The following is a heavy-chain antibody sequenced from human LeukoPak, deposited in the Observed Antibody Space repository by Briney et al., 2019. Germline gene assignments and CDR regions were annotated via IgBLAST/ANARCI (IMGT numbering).Heavy chain of an antibody. V-gene: IGHV3-7*01. CDR1: GFTLSNYW. D-gene: IGHD6-13*01. CDR2: IKQEGREE. CDR3: ARVSYSSSWYSLYYYYYYMDV. J-gene: IGHJ6*03. Sequence: GGALRISFAAPGFTLSNYWMSWGRPAPGKGVEGGANIKQEGREEYYVDSVKGRFTISRDNAKNSLYLQMNSLRAEDTAVYYCARVSYSSSWYSLYYYYYYMDVWGKGTTVTVSS.